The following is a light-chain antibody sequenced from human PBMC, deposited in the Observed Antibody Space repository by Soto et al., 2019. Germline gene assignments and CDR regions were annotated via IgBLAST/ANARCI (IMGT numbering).Light chain of an antibody. J-gene: IGLJ1*01. V-gene: IGLV2-14*01. CDR1: FSDVGGYDY. CDR2: EVT. CDR3: SSHTSGSTRV. Sequence: QSVLTQPASVSGSPGQSIAISCTGTFSDVGGYDYVSWYQQHPDKAPKLMIYEVTKRPSGVSNRFSGSKSGNTASLTFFGLQPEDEADYYCSSHTSGSTRVFGSGTKVTVL.